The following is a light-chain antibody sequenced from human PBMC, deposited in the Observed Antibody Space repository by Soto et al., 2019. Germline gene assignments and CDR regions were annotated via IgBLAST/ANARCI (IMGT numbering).Light chain of an antibody. CDR1: SIDVGSYNF. CDR3: CSYAGSNTFVI. CDR2: EGT. J-gene: IGLJ2*01. V-gene: IGLV2-23*03. Sequence: QSALTQPASVSGSPGQSITMSCTGTSIDVGSYNFVSWYQHHPGKAPKFIIYEGTKRHSGVSNRFSGSKSGNTASLTISGLQAEDEADYYCCSYAGSNTFVIFGGGTKLTVL.